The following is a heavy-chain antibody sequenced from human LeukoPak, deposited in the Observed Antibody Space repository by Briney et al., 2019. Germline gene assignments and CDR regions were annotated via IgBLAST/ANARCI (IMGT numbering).Heavy chain of an antibody. CDR2: INHNGST. V-gene: IGHV4-34*01. D-gene: IGHD2-15*01. CDR1: GGSFSGYY. Sequence: PSETLSLTCTVYGGSFSGYYWSWIRHPPGKGLEWIGEINHNGSTNYNPSLKSRVTISVDTSKNQFSLKLSSVTAADTAVYYRARGVWYCSGGSCYKYYYYYMDVWGKGTTVTVSS. CDR3: ARGVWYCSGGSCYKYYYYYMDV. J-gene: IGHJ6*03.